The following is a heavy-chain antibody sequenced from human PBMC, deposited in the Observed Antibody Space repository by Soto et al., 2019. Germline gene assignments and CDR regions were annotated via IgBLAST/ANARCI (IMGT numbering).Heavy chain of an antibody. CDR2: IYWDDDK. Sequence: QITLKESGPTLVKPTQTLTLTCTFSGFSLSTTGVGVGWIRQPPGKALEWLAIIYWDDDKRYSPSLKSRLTITKDTSNNQVVLTMTNMAPVDTATYYCARESRRFFDCWGQGTLVTVSS. CDR1: GFSLSTTGVG. J-gene: IGHJ4*02. CDR3: ARESRRFFDC. D-gene: IGHD2-2*01. V-gene: IGHV2-5*02.